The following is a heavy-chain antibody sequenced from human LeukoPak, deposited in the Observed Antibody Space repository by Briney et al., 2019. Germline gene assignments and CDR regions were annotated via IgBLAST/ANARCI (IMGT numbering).Heavy chain of an antibody. D-gene: IGHD2-21*01. CDR1: GFTFSAYA. J-gene: IGHJ4*02. V-gene: IGHV3-64*01. Sequence: PGGSLRLSCVASGFTFSAYAMHWVRQAPGKGLEYVSAISDDGVNTYYANSVKGRFSISRDNSKNTLYLQMGSLRAEDLAVYYCARATRPRLAYNYGPLDYWGQGTLVTVSS. CDR2: ISDDGVNT. CDR3: ARATRPRLAYNYGPLDY.